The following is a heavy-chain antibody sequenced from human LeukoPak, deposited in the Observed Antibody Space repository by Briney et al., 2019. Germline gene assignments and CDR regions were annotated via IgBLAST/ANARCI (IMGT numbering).Heavy chain of an antibody. V-gene: IGHV3-21*01. J-gene: IGHJ4*02. CDR2: ISSSSSYI. CDR1: GFTFSSYA. D-gene: IGHD5-12*01. CDR3: ARDTEHWVATMRGDY. Sequence: GESLRLSCAASGFTFSSYAMTWVRQAPGKGLEWVSSISSSSSYIYYADSVKGRFTISRDNAKNSLYLQMNSLRAEDTALYYCARDTEHWVATMRGDYWGQGTLVTVSS.